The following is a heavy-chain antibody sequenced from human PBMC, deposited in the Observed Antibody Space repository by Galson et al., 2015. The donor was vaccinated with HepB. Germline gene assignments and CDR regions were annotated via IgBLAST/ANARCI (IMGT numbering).Heavy chain of an antibody. CDR3: ARGGMATIGGPTFDY. D-gene: IGHD5-24*01. CDR1: GYTFNNYF. Sequence: SVKVSCKASGYTFNNYFINWVRQAPGQGLQWMGRVSTYNGDTLYARDLQDRVTMTTDTSTSTAYLELGSLTSDDTAVYYGARGGMATIGGPTFDYWVHGTLVTVSS. J-gene: IGHJ4*01. CDR2: VSTYNGDT. V-gene: IGHV1-18*01.